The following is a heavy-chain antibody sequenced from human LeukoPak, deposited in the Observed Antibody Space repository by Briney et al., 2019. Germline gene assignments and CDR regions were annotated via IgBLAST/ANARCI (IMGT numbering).Heavy chain of an antibody. CDR2: ISYDGSNK. V-gene: IGHV3-30*18. J-gene: IGHJ4*02. D-gene: IGHD5-18*01. Sequence: PGRSLRLSCAASGFTFSSYGMHWVRQAPGKGLEWVAVISYDGSNKYYADSMKGRFTISRDNSKNTLYLQMNSLRAEDTAVYYCAKDLDTAMVTWGQGTLVTVSS. CDR1: GFTFSSYG. CDR3: AKDLDTAMVT.